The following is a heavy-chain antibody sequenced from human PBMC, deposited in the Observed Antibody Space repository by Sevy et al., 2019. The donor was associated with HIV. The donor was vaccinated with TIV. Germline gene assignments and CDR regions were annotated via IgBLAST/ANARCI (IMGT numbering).Heavy chain of an antibody. V-gene: IGHV1-2*06. D-gene: IGHD3-10*01. CDR1: VYTFTGYY. J-gene: IGHJ5*02. Sequence: ASVKVSCKASVYTFTGYYMHWVRQAPGQGLEWMGRINPNSGGTNYAQKFQGRVTMTRDTSISTAYMELSRLRSDDTAVYYCARTREWVVRGVIISDWFDPWGQGTLVTVSS. CDR3: ARTREWVVRGVIISDWFDP. CDR2: INPNSGGT.